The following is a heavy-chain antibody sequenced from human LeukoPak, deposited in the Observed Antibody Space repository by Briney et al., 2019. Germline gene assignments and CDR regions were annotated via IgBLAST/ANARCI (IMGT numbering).Heavy chain of an antibody. J-gene: IGHJ4*02. CDR1: GYTFTSYG. Sequence: ASVKVSCKASGYTFTSYGISWVRQAPGQGLEWMGWISAYNGNTNYAQKFQGRVTMTRDMSTSTVYMELSSLRSEDTAVYYCARSYYYGSGSYLGGETNFDYWGQGTLVTVSS. V-gene: IGHV1-18*01. CDR2: ISAYNGNT. D-gene: IGHD3-10*01. CDR3: ARSYYYGSGSYLGGETNFDY.